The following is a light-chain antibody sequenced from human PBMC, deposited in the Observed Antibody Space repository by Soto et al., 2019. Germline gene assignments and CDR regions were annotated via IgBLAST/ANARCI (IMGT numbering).Light chain of an antibody. CDR2: DVS. Sequence: DIQMRHSPSTLSASVLYRVSITFRASQNISRWLSWYQQKPGKAPKLLIYDVSSFEGGVPSRFSGSGSGTEFTLSISSLQPDDFATYYCQHYKTYFRAFGQGTKVDIK. CDR3: QHYKTYFRA. J-gene: IGKJ1*01. V-gene: IGKV1-5*01. CDR1: QNISRW.